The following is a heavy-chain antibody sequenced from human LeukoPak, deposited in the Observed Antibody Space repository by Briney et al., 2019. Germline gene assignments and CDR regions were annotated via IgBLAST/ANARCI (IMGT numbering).Heavy chain of an antibody. CDR1: GXTFSDLS. CDR2: ISTSGTIK. D-gene: IGHD3-22*01. J-gene: IGHJ4*02. V-gene: IGHV3-48*02. CDR3: AREGYYSGLDY. Sequence: GGSLRLSCAASGXTFSDLSMMWVRQAPGKGREWVSYISTSGTIKTYADSVKGRFTISRDNGKISLHLLMNSLRDEDTAVYYCAREGYYSGLDYWGQGSLVTVSS.